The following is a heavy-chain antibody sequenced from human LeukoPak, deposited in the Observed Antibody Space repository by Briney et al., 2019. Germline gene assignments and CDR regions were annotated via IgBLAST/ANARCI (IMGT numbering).Heavy chain of an antibody. J-gene: IGHJ4*02. V-gene: IGHV1-8*01. Sequence: ASVKVSCMASGYTFTTSDINWVRQATGQGLEWMGWTNPNSGKTGSAQKFQGRLTMTKNTSTTTAYMEVTGLRFEDTAIYYCARGRPGPAGAGTYDFWGQGTLITVSS. D-gene: IGHD6-13*01. CDR3: ARGRPGPAGAGTYDF. CDR2: TNPNSGKT. CDR1: GYTFTTSD.